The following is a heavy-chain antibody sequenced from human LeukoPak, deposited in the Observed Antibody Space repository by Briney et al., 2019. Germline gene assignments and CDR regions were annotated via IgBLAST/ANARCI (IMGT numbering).Heavy chain of an antibody. J-gene: IGHJ4*02. D-gene: IGHD6-19*01. CDR1: GLTFTSYW. CDR2: ISGSGGST. Sequence: PGGSLRLSCAASGLTFTSYWMTWVRQAPGKGLEWVSAISGSGGSTYYADSVKGRFTISSDNSKNTLYLQMNSLRAEDTAVYYCAKDRIAVAGMSYYFDYWGQGTLVTVSS. CDR3: AKDRIAVAGMSYYFDY. V-gene: IGHV3-23*01.